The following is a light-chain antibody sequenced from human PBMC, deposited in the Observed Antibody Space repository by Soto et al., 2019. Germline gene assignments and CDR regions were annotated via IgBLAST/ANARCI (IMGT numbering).Light chain of an antibody. J-gene: IGKJ1*01. CDR2: EAS. CDR1: QTVSSS. CDR3: QQRSNWPPT. Sequence: EIVLTQSPATLSLSPGERATLSCRASQTVSSSLAWYQQKPGQAPRLLIYEASNRATGIPARFSGSGSGAEFTLTISSLQPEDFATYYCQQRSNWPPTFGQGTKVDNK. V-gene: IGKV3-11*01.